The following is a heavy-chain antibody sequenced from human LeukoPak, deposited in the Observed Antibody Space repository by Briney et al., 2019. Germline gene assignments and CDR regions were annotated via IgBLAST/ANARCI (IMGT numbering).Heavy chain of an antibody. D-gene: IGHD3-22*01. CDR1: GFTFSSYA. V-gene: IGHV3-23*01. Sequence: GGSLRLSCAASGFTFSSYAMSWVRQVPGKGLEWVSAISGSGASTYYADSVKGRFTISRDNSKNTLYLQMNSLRAEDTAVYYCAKDRDSSGYLVYWGQGTLVTVSS. CDR2: ISGSGAST. CDR3: AKDRDSSGYLVY. J-gene: IGHJ4*02.